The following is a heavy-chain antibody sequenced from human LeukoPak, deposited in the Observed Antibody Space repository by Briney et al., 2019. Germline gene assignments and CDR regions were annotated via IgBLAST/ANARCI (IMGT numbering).Heavy chain of an antibody. D-gene: IGHD3-10*01. Sequence: ASVKVSCKASGYTLTGYYMHWVRQAPGQGLEWMGWINPNSGGTNYAQKFQGRVTMTRDTSISTAYMELSSLRSEDTAVYYCARGRSSMVRGYYYYYMDVWGKGTTVTISS. CDR3: ARGRSSMVRGYYYYYMDV. CDR2: INPNSGGT. V-gene: IGHV1-2*02. CDR1: GYTLTGYY. J-gene: IGHJ6*03.